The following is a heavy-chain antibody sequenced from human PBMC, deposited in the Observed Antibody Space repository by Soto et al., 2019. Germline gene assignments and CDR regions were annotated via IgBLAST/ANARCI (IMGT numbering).Heavy chain of an antibody. CDR2: ISYDGSNT. J-gene: IGHJ6*02. Sequence: SGGSLRLSCGASGFTFSTYGMHWVRQAPGKGLEWVAVISYDGSNTYYGDFVKGRFTISRDNSKNTLDLHMNSLRAEDTAVYYCARDGVSGKGPLDVWGQGTTVTVSS. V-gene: IGHV3-30*03. CDR1: GFTFSTYG. D-gene: IGHD6-25*01. CDR3: ARDGVSGKGPLDV.